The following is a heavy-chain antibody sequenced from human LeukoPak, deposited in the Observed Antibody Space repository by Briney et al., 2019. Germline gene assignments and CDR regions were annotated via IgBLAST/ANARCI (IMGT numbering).Heavy chain of an antibody. CDR1: GGSVSSGSYS. CDR3: ARQDCSSTSCYGIDY. D-gene: IGHD2-2*01. Sequence: SETLSLTCTVSGGSVSSGSYSWSWIRQPPGKGLEWIGYISYSGSTAYNPSLKSRVTISVDTSKNQFSLKLSSVTAADTAVYYCARQDCSSTSCYGIDYWGQGTLVTVSS. J-gene: IGHJ4*02. CDR2: ISYSGST. V-gene: IGHV4-61*01.